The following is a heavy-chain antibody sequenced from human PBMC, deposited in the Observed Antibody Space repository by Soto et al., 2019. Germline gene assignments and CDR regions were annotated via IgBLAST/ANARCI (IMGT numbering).Heavy chain of an antibody. D-gene: IGHD4-17*01. Sequence: QVQLVQSGAEVKQPGASVKVSCKASGYPFTSYAMHWVRQAPGQRLQWMGWINSGTGNTKYSQNFQGRVSITGDTSASTAYMELSSLISEDTAGYYCARVSYGDYGMDVWGQGTTVTVSS. J-gene: IGHJ6*02. CDR1: GYPFTSYA. CDR3: ARVSYGDYGMDV. V-gene: IGHV1-3*01. CDR2: INSGTGNT.